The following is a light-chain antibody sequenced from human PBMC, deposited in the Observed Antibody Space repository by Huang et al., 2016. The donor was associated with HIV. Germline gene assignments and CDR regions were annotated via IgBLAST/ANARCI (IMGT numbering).Light chain of an antibody. CDR1: QSVSSD. CDR3: QQYDNWPPL. V-gene: IGKV3-15*01. J-gene: IGKJ3*01. CDR2: NAS. Sequence: EIVMTQSPATLSVSPGERATLSCRASQSVSSDLAWYQQKPGQAPRLLIFNASTRATGIPARFSGSGSGTEFTLTISSLQSEDFAVYYCQQYDNWPPLFGPGTKVDIK.